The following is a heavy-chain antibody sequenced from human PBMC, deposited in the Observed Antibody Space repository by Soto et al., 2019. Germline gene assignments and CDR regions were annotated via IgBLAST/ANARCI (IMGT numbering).Heavy chain of an antibody. V-gene: IGHV1-2*04. CDR3: ARGEVSGRIVVVPAAIGTAFDI. CDR2: INPNSGGT. J-gene: IGHJ3*02. CDR1: GYTFTGYY. Sequence: ASVKVSCKASGYTFTGYYMHWVRQAPGQGLEWMGWINPNSGGTNYAQKFQGWVTMTRDTSISTAYMELSRLRSDDTAVYYCARGEVSGRIVVVPAAIGTAFDIWGQGTMVTVSS. D-gene: IGHD2-2*01.